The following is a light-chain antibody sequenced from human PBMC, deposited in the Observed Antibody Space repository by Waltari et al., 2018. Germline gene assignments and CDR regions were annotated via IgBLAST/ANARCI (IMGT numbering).Light chain of an antibody. CDR2: GAS. V-gene: IGKV3-20*01. Sequence: EIVLTQSPGTLSLSPGERATLSCRAGHSVSRSLAWYQQKPGQAPRLLIYGASNRATGIPDRFSGSGSGTDFSLTISSLEPEDFAVYYCQHYLRLPATFGQGTKVEIK. J-gene: IGKJ1*01. CDR3: QHYLRLPAT. CDR1: HSVSRS.